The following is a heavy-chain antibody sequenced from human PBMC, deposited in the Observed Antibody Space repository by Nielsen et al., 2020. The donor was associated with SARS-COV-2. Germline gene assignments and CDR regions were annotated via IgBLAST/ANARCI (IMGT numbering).Heavy chain of an antibody. J-gene: IGHJ4*02. CDR3: ATPRGYYDSSGAVFDY. D-gene: IGHD3-22*01. CDR1: GYTFTSYY. CDR2: INPSGGST. V-gene: IGHV1-46*01. Sequence: ASVKVSCKASGYTFTSYYMHWVRQAPGQGLEWMGIINPSGGSTSYAQKFQGRVTMTRDTSTSTVYMELSSLRSEDTAVYYCATPRGYYDSSGAVFDYWGQGTLVTVSS.